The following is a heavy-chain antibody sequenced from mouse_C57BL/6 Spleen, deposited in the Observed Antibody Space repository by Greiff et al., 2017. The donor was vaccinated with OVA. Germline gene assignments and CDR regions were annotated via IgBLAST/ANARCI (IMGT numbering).Heavy chain of an antibody. CDR2: IWSDGST. Sequence: QVQLKESGPGLVAPSQSLSITCTVSGFSLTSYGVHWVRQPPGKGLEWLVVIWSDGSTTYNSALKSRLSISKDNSKSQVFLKMNSRQTDDTAMYYCARGSESPEAHYYRSSYDFDYWGQGTTLTVSS. J-gene: IGHJ2*01. CDR3: ARGSESPEAHYYRSSYDFDY. D-gene: IGHD1-1*01. CDR1: GFSLTSYG. V-gene: IGHV2-6*03.